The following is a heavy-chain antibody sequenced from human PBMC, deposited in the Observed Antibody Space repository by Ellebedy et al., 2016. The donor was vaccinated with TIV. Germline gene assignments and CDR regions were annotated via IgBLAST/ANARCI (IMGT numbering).Heavy chain of an antibody. CDR1: GFTVSHNY. CDR3: TNRPRA. CDR2: IYSSGGT. V-gene: IGHV3-53*01. J-gene: IGHJ5*02. Sequence: PGGSLRLSCVASGFTVSHNYMSWVRHAPGQGLEWVSLIYSSGGTHYTESGKGRFTISRDNSKNTLYLQMNNLRAEDTAVYYCTNRPRAWGQGTLVTVSS.